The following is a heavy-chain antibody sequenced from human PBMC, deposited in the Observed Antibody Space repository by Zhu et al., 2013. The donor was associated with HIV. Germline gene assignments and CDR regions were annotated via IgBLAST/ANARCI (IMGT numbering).Heavy chain of an antibody. CDR3: AKGGGVYSSGWYGWFDP. CDR1: GFTFSSYA. CDR2: ISGSGGST. J-gene: IGHJ5*02. Sequence: EVQLLESGGGLVQPGGSLRLSCAASGFTFSSYAMSWVRQAPGKGLEWVSAISGSGGSTYYADSVKGRFTISRDNSKNTLYLQMNSLRAEDTAVYYCAKGGGVYSSGWYGWFDPWGQGPWSPSPQ. D-gene: IGHD6-19*01. V-gene: IGHV3-23*01.